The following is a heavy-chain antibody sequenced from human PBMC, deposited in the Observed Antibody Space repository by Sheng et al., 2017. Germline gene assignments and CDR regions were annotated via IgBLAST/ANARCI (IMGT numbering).Heavy chain of an antibody. CDR3: VRDAYSSDWYSSYMDV. Sequence: EVQLVESGGGLVHPGGSLRLSCAASGFTFSSYAMNWVRQAPGKGLEWVSYISPGGNTIYYADSVKGRFTISRDNAKKSLYLQMNSLRAEDTAVYHCVRDAYSSDWYSSYMDVWGQGTTVTVSS. CDR1: GFTFSSYA. V-gene: IGHV3-48*03. J-gene: IGHJ6*03. D-gene: IGHD6-13*01. CDR2: ISPGGNTI.